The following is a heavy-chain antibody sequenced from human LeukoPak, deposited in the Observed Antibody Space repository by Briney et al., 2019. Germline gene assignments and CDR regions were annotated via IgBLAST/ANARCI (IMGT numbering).Heavy chain of an antibody. V-gene: IGHV3-23*01. D-gene: IGHD2-8*02. J-gene: IGHJ4*02. CDR3: ATYRQVLLPFES. Sequence: GGSLRLSCAASGFTFSTFAMIWVRQPPGKGLEWVSSIFPSGGEIHYADSVRGRFTIYRDNSKSTLSLQMNSLRAEDTAIYYCATYRQVLLPFESWGQGTLVTVSS. CDR2: IFPSGGEI. CDR1: GFTFSTFA.